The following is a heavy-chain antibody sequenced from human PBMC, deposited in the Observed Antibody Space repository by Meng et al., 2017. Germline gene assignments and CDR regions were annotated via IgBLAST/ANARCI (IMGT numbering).Heavy chain of an antibody. D-gene: IGHD1-1*01. CDR2: INHSGST. Sequence: QVQRQQWGAGLLKPSATLSLTCAVYGGSFSGYYWSWIRQPPGKGLEWIGEINHSGSTNYNPSLKSRVTISVDTSKNQFSLKLSSVTAADTAVYYCARGRSGTWPWYFDLWGRGTLVTVSS. J-gene: IGHJ2*01. CDR3: ARGRSGTWPWYFDL. V-gene: IGHV4-34*01. CDR1: GGSFSGYY.